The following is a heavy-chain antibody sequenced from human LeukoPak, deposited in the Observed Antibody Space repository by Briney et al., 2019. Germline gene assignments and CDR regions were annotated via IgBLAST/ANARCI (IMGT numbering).Heavy chain of an antibody. CDR2: ISYSGIT. V-gene: IGHV4-59*08. CDR3: ARRGGYSGYENL. D-gene: IGHD5-12*01. Sequence: PSETLSLTCTVSGGSISTYYWSWIRQPPGKGLEWIGYISYSGITNYNPSLKSRVTISVDTSKNQFSLNLTSVTAADTAVYYCARRGGYSGYENLWGQGTLVTISS. CDR1: GGSISTYY. J-gene: IGHJ4*02.